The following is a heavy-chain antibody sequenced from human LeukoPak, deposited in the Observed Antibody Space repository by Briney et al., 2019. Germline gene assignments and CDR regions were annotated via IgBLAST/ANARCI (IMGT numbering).Heavy chain of an antibody. V-gene: IGHV4-30-2*01. Sequence: SQTLSLTCAVSGGSISSGGYSWSWIWQPPGKGLEWIGYIYHSGSTYYNPSLKSRVTISVDRSKNQFSLKLSSVTAADTAVYYCARGVEAVYFDYWGQGTLVTVSS. D-gene: IGHD3-10*01. CDR2: IYHSGST. CDR1: GGSISSGGYS. CDR3: ARGVEAVYFDY. J-gene: IGHJ4*02.